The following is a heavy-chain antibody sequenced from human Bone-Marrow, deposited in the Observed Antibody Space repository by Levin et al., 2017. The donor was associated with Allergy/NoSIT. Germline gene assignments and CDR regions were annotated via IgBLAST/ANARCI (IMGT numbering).Heavy chain of an antibody. Sequence: TASETLSLTCAVSGRSFGGYFWTWIRQTPGKGLEWIGEINHSGSTTYNPSLKSRVTMSVDTSKKQFSLNLTSVTAADTAVYYCVREYYYGSASYVTKPYMDVWGKGTTVTVSS. D-gene: IGHD3-10*01. V-gene: IGHV4-34*01. CDR3: VREYYYGSASYVTKPYMDV. J-gene: IGHJ6*03. CDR2: INHSGST. CDR1: GRSFGGYF.